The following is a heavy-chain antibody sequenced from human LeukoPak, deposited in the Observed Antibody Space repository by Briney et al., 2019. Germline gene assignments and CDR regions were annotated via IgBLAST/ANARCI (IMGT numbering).Heavy chain of an antibody. CDR2: ISSSSSTI. CDR3: ARDKTPQGY. Sequence: GGSLRLSCAASGFTFSSYSMNWVRQAPGKGLEWVSYISSSSSTIYYADSVKGRFTISRDNAKNSLYLQMNSLRAEDTAVYYCARDKTPQGYWGQGTLVTVSS. CDR1: GFTFSSYS. V-gene: IGHV3-48*01. J-gene: IGHJ4*02.